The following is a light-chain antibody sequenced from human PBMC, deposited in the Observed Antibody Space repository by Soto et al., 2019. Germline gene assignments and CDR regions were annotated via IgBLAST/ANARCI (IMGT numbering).Light chain of an antibody. Sequence: QSVLTQPPSVSATPGQKVTISCSGSSSNIGNNYVSWYQQFPGAAPKLLIYDNYWRPSGIPDRFSASKSGTSATLGITGLQTGDEADYYCATWDSSLSAAVVGGGTKVTVL. J-gene: IGLJ2*01. CDR2: DNY. CDR1: SSNIGNNY. CDR3: ATWDSSLSAAV. V-gene: IGLV1-51*01.